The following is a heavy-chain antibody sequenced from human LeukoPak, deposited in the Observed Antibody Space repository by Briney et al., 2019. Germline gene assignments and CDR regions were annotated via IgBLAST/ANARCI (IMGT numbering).Heavy chain of an antibody. J-gene: IGHJ6*03. D-gene: IGHD2-15*01. Sequence: SETLSLTCTVSGDSINDHYWSWIRQPPGEGLEWIAYIYSSVSTNYNPSLKSRVTISIDTSKSQFSLKLTSVTAADTGVYYRARQRCSGGSCYRVDQLNYMDVWGKGTTVTVSS. V-gene: IGHV4-4*09. CDR3: ARQRCSGGSCYRVDQLNYMDV. CDR2: IYSSVST. CDR1: GDSINDHY.